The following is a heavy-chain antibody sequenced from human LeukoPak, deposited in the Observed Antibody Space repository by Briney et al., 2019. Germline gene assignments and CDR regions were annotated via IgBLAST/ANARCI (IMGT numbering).Heavy chain of an antibody. CDR3: AREVYGDYIVYYYYMDV. CDR2: ISGSGDST. D-gene: IGHD4-17*01. V-gene: IGHV3-23*01. Sequence: PGGSLRLSCAASGFTFNTYAMSWVRQAPGKGLEWVSAISGSGDSTYYADSVKGRFTISRDNAKNSLYLQMNSLRAEDTAVYYCAREVYGDYIVYYYYMDVWGKGTTVTVSS. CDR1: GFTFNTYA. J-gene: IGHJ6*03.